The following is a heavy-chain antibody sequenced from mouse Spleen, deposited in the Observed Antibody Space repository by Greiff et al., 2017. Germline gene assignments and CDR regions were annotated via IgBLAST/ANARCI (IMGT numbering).Heavy chain of an antibody. Sequence: DVKLVESGGGLVKPGGSLKLSCAASGFTFSDYGMHWVRQAPEKGLAWVAYISSGSSTIYYAETVKGRFTISRDNAKNTLFLQMTSLRSEDTAMYYCARPAGTGYFDVWGAGTTVTVSS. CDR1: GFTFSDYG. CDR2: ISSGSSTI. CDR3: ARPAGTGYFDV. V-gene: IGHV5-17*01. D-gene: IGHD4-1*01. J-gene: IGHJ1*01.